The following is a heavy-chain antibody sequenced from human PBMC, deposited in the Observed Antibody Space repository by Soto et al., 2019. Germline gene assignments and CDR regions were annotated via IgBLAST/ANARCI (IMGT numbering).Heavy chain of an antibody. Sequence: PGGSLRLSCVASGCTFSSYSMVWVRQAPGKGLEWLSYIFVDSSTIYYADSVKGRFTVSRDNAQNSLFLLMNSLRAEDTAVYYCARDRDWAFDYWGRGTLVTVS. CDR3: ARDRDWAFDY. V-gene: IGHV3-48*04. CDR1: GCTFSSYS. CDR2: IFVDSSTI. D-gene: IGHD3-9*01. J-gene: IGHJ4*02.